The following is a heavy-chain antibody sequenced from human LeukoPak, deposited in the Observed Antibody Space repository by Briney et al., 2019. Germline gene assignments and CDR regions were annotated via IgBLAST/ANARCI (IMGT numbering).Heavy chain of an antibody. CDR3: ARRSMVRGRLDY. V-gene: IGHV3-21*01. Sequence: GGSLRLSCAASGFTFSSYGMNWVRQAPGKGLEWVSSISSSSSYIYYADSVKGRFTISRDNAKNSLYLQMNSLRAEDTAVYYCARRSMVRGRLDYWGQGTLVTVSS. CDR1: GFTFSSYG. J-gene: IGHJ4*02. CDR2: ISSSSSYI. D-gene: IGHD3-10*01.